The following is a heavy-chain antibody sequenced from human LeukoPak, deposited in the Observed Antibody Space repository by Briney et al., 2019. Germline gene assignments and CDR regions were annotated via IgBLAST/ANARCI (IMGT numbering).Heavy chain of an antibody. J-gene: IGHJ4*02. CDR3: ARDLKYYYDGSGYYPDY. D-gene: IGHD3-22*01. Sequence: ASVKVSCKASGYTFTSYDINWVRQATGQGLEWMGWMNPNSGNTGYAQKFQGRVTMTRNTSISTAYMELSSLRSEDTAVYYCARDLKYYYDGSGYYPDYWGQGTLVTVSS. CDR2: MNPNSGNT. V-gene: IGHV1-8*01. CDR1: GYTFTSYD.